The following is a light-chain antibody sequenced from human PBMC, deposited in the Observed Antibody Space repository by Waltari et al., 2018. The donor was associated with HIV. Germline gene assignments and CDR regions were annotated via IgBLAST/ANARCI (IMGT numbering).Light chain of an antibody. V-gene: IGLV4-69*01. Sequence: QLVLTQSPSASASLGASVKLTCTLSSGHSSYAIAWHQQQPEKGPRYLMKLNNDGSHTKGDGIPTRFSGSSSGAERYLTISSLQSEDEADYYCQTWGSGIQVFGSGTKVTVL. CDR1: SGHSSYA. CDR3: QTWGSGIQV. CDR2: LNNDGSH. J-gene: IGLJ1*01.